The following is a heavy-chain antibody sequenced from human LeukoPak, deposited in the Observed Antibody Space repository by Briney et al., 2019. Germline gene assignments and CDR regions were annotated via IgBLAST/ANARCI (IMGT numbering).Heavy chain of an antibody. CDR2: IIPIFGTA. D-gene: IGHD3-22*01. CDR3: ARGDYYDSSGYYLQHYYYYYYMDV. CDR1: GGTFSSYA. Sequence: GASVKVSCKASGGTFSSYAISWVRQAPGQGLEWMGGIIPIFGTANYAQKFQGRVTITADESTSTAYMELSSLRSEDTAVYYCARGDYYDSSGYYLQHYYYYYYMDVWGKGTKVTISS. V-gene: IGHV1-69*01. J-gene: IGHJ6*03.